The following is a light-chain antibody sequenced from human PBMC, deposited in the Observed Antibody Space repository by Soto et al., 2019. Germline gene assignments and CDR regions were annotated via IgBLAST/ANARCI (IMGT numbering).Light chain of an antibody. CDR2: GAS. V-gene: IGKV3-15*01. CDR3: QQDFEWPPIT. J-gene: IGKJ1*01. CDR1: ETVATN. Sequence: EVVMTQSPATLSVSPGERATLSCRASETVATNLAWYQQKPGQAPRLLISGASTRAAGISDRFRGRGSGTEFTLTISSLLAEDSAIYDCQQDFEWPPITFGQGTKVEI.